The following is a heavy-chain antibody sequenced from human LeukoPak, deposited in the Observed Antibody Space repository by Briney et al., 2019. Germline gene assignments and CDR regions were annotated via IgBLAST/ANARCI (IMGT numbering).Heavy chain of an antibody. CDR3: GRGGGNSSSYMDV. D-gene: IGHD6-6*01. V-gene: IGHV3-30-3*01. J-gene: IGHJ6*03. CDR1: GFIFSNYA. CDR2: ISKNGNNA. Sequence: GGSLRLSCAASGFIFSNYAMHWVRQAPGKGLKWVAIISKNGNNAYYTNSVKGRFTISRDNSQNTVYLQMSNLRGDDTSVYYCGRGGGNSSSYMDVWGEGTTVIVSS.